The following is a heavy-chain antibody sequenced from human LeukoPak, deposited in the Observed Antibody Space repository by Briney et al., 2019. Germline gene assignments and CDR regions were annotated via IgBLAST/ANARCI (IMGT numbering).Heavy chain of an antibody. Sequence: SETLSLTCAVYGGSFSGYYWSWIRQPPGKGLEWIGEINHSGSTNYNPSLKSRVTISVDTSKNQFSLKPSSVTAADTAVYYCARGLSAYDSSGLDYWGQGTLVTVSS. CDR1: GGSFSGYY. J-gene: IGHJ4*02. D-gene: IGHD3-22*01. CDR3: ARGLSAYDSSGLDY. V-gene: IGHV4-34*01. CDR2: INHSGST.